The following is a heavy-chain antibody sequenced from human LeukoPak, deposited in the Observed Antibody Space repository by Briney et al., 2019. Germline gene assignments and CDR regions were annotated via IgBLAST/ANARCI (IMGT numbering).Heavy chain of an antibody. CDR1: GFTFSRYT. CDR3: ARDPSEYFDY. V-gene: IGHV3-30*04. CDR2: ISFYENNA. Sequence: GGSLRLSCAASGFTFSRYTMHWVRQAPGKGLEWVAVISFYENNAYYADSVKGRFTISRDDSKNTLFLQMNSLTTEDTAVYYCARDPSEYFDYWGQGTLVIVSS. J-gene: IGHJ4*02.